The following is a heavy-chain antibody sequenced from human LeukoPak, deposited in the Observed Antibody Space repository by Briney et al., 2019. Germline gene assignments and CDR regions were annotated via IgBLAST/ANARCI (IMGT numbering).Heavy chain of an antibody. D-gene: IGHD3-10*01. CDR1: GFTFSNYW. CDR3: AKAGHYGSGSYYSDY. CDR2: IKEDGTEK. V-gene: IGHV3-7*03. J-gene: IGHJ4*02. Sequence: GGSLRLSCAASGFTFSNYWMSWVRQAPGKGLEWVADIKEDGTEKYYVDSVKGRFTISRDNSKNTLYLQMSSLRVGDTAVYYCAKAGHYGSGSYYSDYWGRGTLVTVSP.